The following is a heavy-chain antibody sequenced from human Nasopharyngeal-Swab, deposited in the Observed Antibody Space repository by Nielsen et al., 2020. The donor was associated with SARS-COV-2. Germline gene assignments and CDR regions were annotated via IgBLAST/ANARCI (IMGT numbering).Heavy chain of an antibody. CDR3: ARAPRITIFGVVQAFDI. V-gene: IGHV4-31*02. D-gene: IGHD3-3*01. CDR2: IYYSGST. Sequence: LGESRVKGWEWIGYIYYSGSTYYNPSLKSRVTISVDTSKNQFSLKLSSVTAADTAVYYCARAPRITIFGVVQAFDIWGQGTMVTVSS. J-gene: IGHJ3*02.